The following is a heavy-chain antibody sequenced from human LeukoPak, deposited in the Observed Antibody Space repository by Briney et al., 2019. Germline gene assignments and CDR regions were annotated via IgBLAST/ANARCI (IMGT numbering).Heavy chain of an antibody. J-gene: IGHJ4*02. CDR2: IYHSGST. CDR1: GGSISSSNW. Sequence: PSETLSLTCAVSGGSISSSNWWSWVRQPPGKGLEWIGEIYHSGSTNYNPSLKSRVTISVDKSKNQFSLNLSSVTAADTAVYYCAGLVGRYSSGLYYYYFDYWGQGTLVTVSS. D-gene: IGHD3-22*01. CDR3: AGLVGRYSSGLYYYYFDY. V-gene: IGHV4-4*02.